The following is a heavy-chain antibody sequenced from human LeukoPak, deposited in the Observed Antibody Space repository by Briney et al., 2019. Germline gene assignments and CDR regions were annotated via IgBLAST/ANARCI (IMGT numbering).Heavy chain of an antibody. CDR3: ARGIGGSGNHAFDI. V-gene: IGHV4-30-2*01. Sequence: PSQTLSLTCTVSGGSISSGGYYWSWIRQPPGKGLEWIGYIYHSGSTYYNPSLKSRVTISVDRSKNQFSLKLSSVTAADTAVYYCARGIGGSGNHAFDIWGQGTMVTVSS. D-gene: IGHD3-10*01. J-gene: IGHJ3*02. CDR2: IYHSGST. CDR1: GGSISSGGYY.